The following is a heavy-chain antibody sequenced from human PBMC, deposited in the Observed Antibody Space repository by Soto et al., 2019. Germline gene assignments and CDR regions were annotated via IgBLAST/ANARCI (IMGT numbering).Heavy chain of an antibody. J-gene: IGHJ6*03. V-gene: IGHV3-23*01. CDR2: ISGSGGST. D-gene: IGHD2-15*01. CDR1: GFTFSSYA. Sequence: PGGSLRLSCAASGFTFSSYAMSWVRQAPGKGLEWVSAISGSGGSTYYADSVKGRFTISRDNSKNTLYLQMNSLRAEDTAVYYCAKDGIVRPRYASYYYYYMDVWGKGTTVTVSS. CDR3: AKDGIVRPRYASYYYYYMDV.